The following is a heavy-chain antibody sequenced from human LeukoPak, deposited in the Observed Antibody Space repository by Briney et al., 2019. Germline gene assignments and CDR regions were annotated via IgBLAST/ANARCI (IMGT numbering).Heavy chain of an antibody. V-gene: IGHV4-34*01. D-gene: IGHD2-15*01. CDR1: GGSFSGYY. Sequence: SETLSLTCAVYGGSFSGYYWSWIRQPPGKGLEWIGEINHSGSTNYNPSLKSRVTISVDTSKNQFSLKLSSVTAADTAVYYCARGPPPRIAGGWYFQHWGQGTLVTVSP. CDR3: ARGPPPRIAGGWYFQH. CDR2: INHSGST. J-gene: IGHJ1*01.